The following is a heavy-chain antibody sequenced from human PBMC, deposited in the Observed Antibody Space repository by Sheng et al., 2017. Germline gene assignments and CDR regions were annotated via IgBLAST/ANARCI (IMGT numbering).Heavy chain of an antibody. CDR2: SITVGAP. J-gene: IGHJ6*03. CDR3: AGIAPNYYYYYMDV. CDR1: VAPSVVTT. D-gene: IGHD2-21*01. V-gene: IGHV4-59*01. Sequence: QVQLQESDPGLVKAFRRPCPSPALSLVAPSVVTTGAGSGSPQGRDWSGLGISITVGAPTTTPPSKSRVTISVDTSKNQFSLKLSSVTAADTAVYYCAGIAPNYYYYYMDVWGKGTTVTVSS.